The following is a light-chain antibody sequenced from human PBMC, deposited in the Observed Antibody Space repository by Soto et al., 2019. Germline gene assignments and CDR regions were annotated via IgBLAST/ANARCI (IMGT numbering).Light chain of an antibody. CDR2: DAS. Sequence: EIVLTQSPATLPLSPGERATVSCRSSQSVSNFLAWYQQKPGQAPRLLIYDASNRATGIPARFSGSGSGTDFTLTIRSLEPEDFAIYYCQQLTNWPLTTFGHGTLLEIK. J-gene: IGKJ5*01. CDR1: QSVSNF. V-gene: IGKV3-11*01. CDR3: QQLTNWPLTT.